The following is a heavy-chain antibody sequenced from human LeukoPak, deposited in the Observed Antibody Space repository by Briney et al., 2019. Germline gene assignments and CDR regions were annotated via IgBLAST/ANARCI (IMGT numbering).Heavy chain of an antibody. Sequence: PGGSLRLSCAASGFTFDDYAMHWVRQAPGKGLEWVSGISWNSGSIGYADSVKVRFTISRDNAKNSLYLQMNSLRAEDTAVYYCASGGYFGVASSNWFDPWGQGTLVTVSS. J-gene: IGHJ5*02. CDR2: ISWNSGSI. CDR3: ASGGYFGVASSNWFDP. D-gene: IGHD3-3*01. CDR1: GFTFDDYA. V-gene: IGHV3-9*01.